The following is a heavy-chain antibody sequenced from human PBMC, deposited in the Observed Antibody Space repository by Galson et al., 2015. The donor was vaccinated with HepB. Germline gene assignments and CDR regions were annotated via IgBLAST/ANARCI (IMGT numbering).Heavy chain of an antibody. Sequence: SVKVSCKASGGTFSSYAISWVRQAPGQGLEWMGGIIPIFGTANYAQKFQGRVTITADESTSTAYMELSSLRSEDTAVYYCARDFPYYDSSGYYLGGYYFDYWGQGTQVTVSS. CDR1: GGTFSSYA. J-gene: IGHJ4*02. CDR3: ARDFPYYDSSGYYLGGYYFDY. V-gene: IGHV1-69*13. CDR2: IIPIFGTA. D-gene: IGHD3-22*01.